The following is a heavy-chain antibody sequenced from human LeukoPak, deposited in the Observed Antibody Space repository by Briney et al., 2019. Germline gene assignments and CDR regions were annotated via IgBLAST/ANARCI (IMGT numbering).Heavy chain of an antibody. CDR2: ITYSGST. Sequence: NPSGTLSLTCTVSGGSISSSTYYWAWIRQSPGKGLEWIGSITYSGSTYYNPSLESRVTISVDTSKNQFSLRLISVTAVDTAVYYCARQGVGATDCWGQGTLVTVSS. V-gene: IGHV4-39*01. D-gene: IGHD1-26*01. CDR3: ARQGVGATDC. J-gene: IGHJ4*02. CDR1: GGSISSSTYY.